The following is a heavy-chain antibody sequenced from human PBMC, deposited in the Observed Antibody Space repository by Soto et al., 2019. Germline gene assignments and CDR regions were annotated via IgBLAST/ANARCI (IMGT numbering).Heavy chain of an antibody. V-gene: IGHV4-30-4*01. CDR3: AREAVRYYDYVWGSYRRSYYFDY. CDR1: GGSISSGDYY. J-gene: IGHJ4*02. CDR2: IYYSGST. Sequence: SETLSLTCTVSGGSISSGDYYWSWIRQPPGKGLEWIGYIYYSGSTYYNPSLKSRVTISVDTSKNQFSLKLSSVTAADTAVYYCAREAVRYYDYVWGSYRRSYYFDYWGQGXLVTV. D-gene: IGHD3-16*02.